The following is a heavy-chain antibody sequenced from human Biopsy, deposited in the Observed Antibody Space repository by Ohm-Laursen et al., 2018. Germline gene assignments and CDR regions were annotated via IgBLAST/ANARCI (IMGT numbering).Heavy chain of an antibody. CDR2: INKDGSTL. Sequence: SLRLSCAAPGFTFSSYWMNWVRQVPGKGLVWVATINKDGSTLQYVDSVRGRFTISRDNAKNTLHLQMNSLRADDTAIYYCAKDLHNYGMDVWGQGTKVTVSS. CDR3: AKDLHNYGMDV. J-gene: IGHJ6*02. CDR1: GFTFSSYW. V-gene: IGHV3-74*03.